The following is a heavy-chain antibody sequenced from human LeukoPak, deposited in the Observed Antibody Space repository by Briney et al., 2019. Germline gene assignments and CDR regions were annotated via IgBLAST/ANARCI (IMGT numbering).Heavy chain of an antibody. CDR1: GGSISSSSYY. D-gene: IGHD2-2*01. CDR2: IYYSGST. J-gene: IGHJ6*03. Sequence: SETLSLTCTVSGGSISSSSYYWGWIRQPPGKGLEWIGSIYYSGSTYYNPSLKSRVTISVDTSKNQFSLKLSSVTAADTAVYYCARRYCSSTSCNPWDYYYMDVWGKGTTVTVSS. CDR3: ARRYCSSTSCNPWDYYYMDV. V-gene: IGHV4-39*07.